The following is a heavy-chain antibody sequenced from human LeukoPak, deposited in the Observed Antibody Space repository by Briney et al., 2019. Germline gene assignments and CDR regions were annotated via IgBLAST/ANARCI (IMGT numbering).Heavy chain of an antibody. Sequence: ASVKVSCKASGYTFTGYYMHWVRLAPGQGLEWMGWINPNSGGTNYARKFQGRVTMTRDTSISTAYMELNRLRSDDTAVYYCARVEVSNLQLSPIDYWGQGTLVTVSS. CDR1: GYTFTGYY. CDR2: INPNSGGT. CDR3: ARVEVSNLQLSPIDY. J-gene: IGHJ4*02. V-gene: IGHV1-2*02.